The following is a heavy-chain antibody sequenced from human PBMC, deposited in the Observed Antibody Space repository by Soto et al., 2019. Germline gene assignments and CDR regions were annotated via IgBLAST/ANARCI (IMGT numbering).Heavy chain of an antibody. Sequence: EVQLLESGGGLVQPGGSLRLSCAASGFTFSSHVMTWVRQRPGKGLQWVSTISSGGGTYYADSVKGRFTISRDNSRNTLYLQMNSLSAEDTAVYYCARFIVEVGAAGWGRPMDVWGQGTTVTVSS. CDR2: ISSGGGT. D-gene: IGHD2-15*01. CDR3: ARFIVEVGAAGWGRPMDV. CDR1: GFTFSSHV. V-gene: IGHV3-23*01. J-gene: IGHJ6*02.